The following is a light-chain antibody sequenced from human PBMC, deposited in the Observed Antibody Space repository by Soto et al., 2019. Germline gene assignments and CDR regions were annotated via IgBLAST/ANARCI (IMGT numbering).Light chain of an antibody. V-gene: IGKV3-20*01. CDR2: GAS. CDR3: QQYGSSPPWT. Sequence: EIVLTQSPGTLSLSPGERATLSCRASESVSSSYLAWYQQKPGQAPRLLIFGASSRATGTPDRFSGSGSGTDFTLTISRLEPEDFAVYYCQQYGSSPPWTFGQGTKLDIK. CDR1: ESVSSSY. J-gene: IGKJ1*01.